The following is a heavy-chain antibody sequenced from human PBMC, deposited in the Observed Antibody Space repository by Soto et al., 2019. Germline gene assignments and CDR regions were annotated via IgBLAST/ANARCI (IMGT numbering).Heavy chain of an antibody. D-gene: IGHD2-8*02. CDR3: ARGYCTATICDPWFDP. J-gene: IGHJ5*02. CDR2: IYPGDSDT. CDR1: GYAFSSYW. V-gene: IGHV5-51*01. Sequence: GESLKISCHGSGYAFSSYWISWVRQMPWKGLEWMGIIYPGDSDTRYSPSFQGQVTISVDKSITTAYLQWSSPKASDTAMYYCARGYCTATICDPWFDPWGQGTQVTVSS.